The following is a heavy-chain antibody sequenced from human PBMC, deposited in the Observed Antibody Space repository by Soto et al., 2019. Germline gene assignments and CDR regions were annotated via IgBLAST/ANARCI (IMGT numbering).Heavy chain of an antibody. D-gene: IGHD5-18*01. J-gene: IGHJ4*02. Sequence: SETLSLTCTVSGGSISSSSYYWGWIRQPPGKGLEWIGSIYYSGGTNYNPSLKSRVTISVDTSKNQFSLKLSSVTAADTAIYYCARRRGYIYGEFDYWGQGTLVTVSS. V-gene: IGHV4-39*01. CDR2: IYYSGGT. CDR3: ARRRGYIYGEFDY. CDR1: GGSISSSSYY.